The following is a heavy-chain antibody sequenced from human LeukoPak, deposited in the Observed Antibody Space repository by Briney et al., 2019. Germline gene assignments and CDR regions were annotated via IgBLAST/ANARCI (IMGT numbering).Heavy chain of an antibody. CDR2: IYTSGST. CDR1: GGSISPYS. Sequence: SETLSLTCTVSGGSISPYSWNWIRQPAGKGLEWIGHIYTSGSTNYNPSLKSRVTMSVDTSKNQFSLKLSSVTAADTAVYYCTRGYSSGWSEYFDSWGQGTLVTVSS. J-gene: IGHJ4*02. CDR3: TRGYSSGWSEYFDS. D-gene: IGHD6-19*01. V-gene: IGHV4-4*07.